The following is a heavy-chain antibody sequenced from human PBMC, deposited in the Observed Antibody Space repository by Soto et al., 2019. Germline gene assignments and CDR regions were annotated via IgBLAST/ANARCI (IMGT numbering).Heavy chain of an antibody. CDR3: AKSVIFFRPSLGYFVY. V-gene: IGHV1-2*02. CDR1: GFTFTGHY. CDR2: INPNSGGT. D-gene: IGHD2-8*01. J-gene: IGHJ4*02. Sequence: ASVKVSCKASGFTFTGHYIHWVRQAPGQGLEWMGWINPNSGGTSYAQKFQGRLTMTTDTSITTAYMELSRLSSDDTAFYYCAKSVIFFRPSLGYFVYRGPGTLVTGSS.